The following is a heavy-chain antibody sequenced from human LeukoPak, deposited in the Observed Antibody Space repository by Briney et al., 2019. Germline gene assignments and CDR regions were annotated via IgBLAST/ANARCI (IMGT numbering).Heavy chain of an antibody. CDR2: INPSGGST. V-gene: IGHV1-46*03. CDR1: GYTFTSYY. CDR3: ARDRLSDYYDSSGYLDY. D-gene: IGHD3-22*01. J-gene: IGHJ4*02. Sequence: ASVKVSCKASGYTFTSYYMHWVRQAPGQGLEWMVIINPSGGSTSYAQKFQGRVTMTRDTSTSTVYMELSSLRSEDTAVYYCARDRLSDYYDSSGYLDYWGQGTLVTVSS.